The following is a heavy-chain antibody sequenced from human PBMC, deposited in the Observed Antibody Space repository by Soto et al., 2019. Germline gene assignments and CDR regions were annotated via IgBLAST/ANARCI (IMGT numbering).Heavy chain of an antibody. D-gene: IGHD5-12*01. J-gene: IGHJ4*02. Sequence: SGPTLVNPTETLTLTCTVSGFSLSNARMGVSWIRQPPGKALEWLAHIFSNDGKSYSTSLKSRLTISKDTSKSQAVLTMTNMDPVDTATYYCARSLVAGGYHKRYFDYWGQGTLVTVSS. CDR2: IFSNDGK. CDR3: ARSLVAGGYHKRYFDY. V-gene: IGHV2-26*01. CDR1: GFSLSNARMG.